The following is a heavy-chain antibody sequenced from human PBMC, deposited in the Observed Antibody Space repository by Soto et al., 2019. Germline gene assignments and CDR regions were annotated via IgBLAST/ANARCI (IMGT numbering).Heavy chain of an antibody. V-gene: IGHV3-9*01. CDR2: ISWNSGSI. J-gene: IGHJ4*02. CDR1: GFTFDDYA. Sequence: GGSLRLSCAASGFTFDDYAMHWVRQAPGKGLEWVSGISWNSGSIGYADSVKGRFTISRDNAKNSLYLQMNSLRAEDTALYYCAKDKGAIGSSWDNYFDYWGQGTLVTVSS. D-gene: IGHD6-13*01. CDR3: AKDKGAIGSSWDNYFDY.